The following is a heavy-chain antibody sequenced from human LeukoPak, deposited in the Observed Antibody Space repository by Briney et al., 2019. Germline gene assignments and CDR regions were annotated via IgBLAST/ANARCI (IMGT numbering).Heavy chain of an antibody. J-gene: IGHJ4*02. CDR2: MNPNSGNT. CDR1: EYTFTSYD. V-gene: IGHV1-8*01. D-gene: IGHD6-6*01. CDR3: ARGQEQLSDFDY. Sequence: ASVKVSCKASEYTFTSYDINWVRQATGQGLEWMGWMNPNSGNTGYAQKFQGRVTMTRNTSISTAYMELGSLRSEDTAVYYCARGQEQLSDFDYWGQGTLVTVSS.